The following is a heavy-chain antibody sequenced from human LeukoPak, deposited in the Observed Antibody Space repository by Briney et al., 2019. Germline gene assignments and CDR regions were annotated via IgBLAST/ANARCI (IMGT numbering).Heavy chain of an antibody. CDR1: GYSFTNYG. J-gene: IGHJ4*02. Sequence: APVKPSCKASGYSFTNYGISWVRQSPGQGLEWMGWISAHNGNTNYAQKLQGRVTMTTDTSTSTAYMELRTLRSDDTAVYYCARDHSYASRGGSFDYWGQGTLVTVSS. D-gene: IGHD3-16*01. CDR2: ISAHNGNT. CDR3: ARDHSYASRGGSFDY. V-gene: IGHV1-18*01.